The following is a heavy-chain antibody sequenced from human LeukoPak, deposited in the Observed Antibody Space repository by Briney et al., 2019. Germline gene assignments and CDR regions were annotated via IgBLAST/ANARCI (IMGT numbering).Heavy chain of an antibody. CDR3: AREESWIGYYYYGMDA. J-gene: IGHJ6*01. CDR2: ISAYNGKT. D-gene: IGHD1-1*01. V-gene: IGHV1-18*04. Sequence: ASVKVSCAASGYTFTSYGITWVRQAPGQGLEWVGWISAYNGKTNYTEKLQGRVTMTTDTSTNTAYMELRSLRSDDTAVYYCAREESWIGYYYYGMDAWGKGTKVTVSS. CDR1: GYTFTSYG.